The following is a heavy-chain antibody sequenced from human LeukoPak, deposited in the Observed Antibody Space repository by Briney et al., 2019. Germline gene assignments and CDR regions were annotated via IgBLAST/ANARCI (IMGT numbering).Heavy chain of an antibody. V-gene: IGHV5-51*01. J-gene: IGHJ4*02. Sequence: GESLKISCKGSGYSFTSYWLGWVRQMPGKGLDWMGIIYPGDSDTRYSPSFQGQVTISADKPISTAYLQWSSLKASDTARYYCARQIRLRKPFDYWGQGTLVTVSS. D-gene: IGHD4-17*01. CDR2: IYPGDSDT. CDR3: ARQIRLRKPFDY. CDR1: GYSFTSYW.